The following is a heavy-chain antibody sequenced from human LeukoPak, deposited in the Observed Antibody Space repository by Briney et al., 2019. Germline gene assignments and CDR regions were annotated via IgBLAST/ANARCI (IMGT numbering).Heavy chain of an antibody. CDR2: ISSSGSTI. J-gene: IGHJ4*02. D-gene: IGHD4-17*01. CDR1: GFTFSNYE. CDR3: AGNGDYGSDF. V-gene: IGHV3-48*03. Sequence: PGGSLRLSCVASGFTFSNYEMNWVRQAPGKGLEWVSYISSSGSTINYADSVKGRFTISRDNAKNTLYLQMNSLRAGDTAFYYCAGNGDYGSDFWGQGTLVTVSS.